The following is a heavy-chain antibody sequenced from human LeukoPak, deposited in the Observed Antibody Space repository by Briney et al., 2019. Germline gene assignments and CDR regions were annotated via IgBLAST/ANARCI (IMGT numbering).Heavy chain of an antibody. CDR1: GYTFTSYG. V-gene: IGHV1-18*01. D-gene: IGHD6-19*01. J-gene: IGHJ6*04. CDR2: ISTYNGYA. Sequence: ASVKVSCKASGYTFTSYGVSWVRQAPGQGLEWMGWISTYNGYANYAQKLQGRVTMTTETSTSTAYMELRSLRSDDTAVYYCARNSSDWYGYMDVWGKGTTVTVSS. CDR3: ARNSSDWYGYMDV.